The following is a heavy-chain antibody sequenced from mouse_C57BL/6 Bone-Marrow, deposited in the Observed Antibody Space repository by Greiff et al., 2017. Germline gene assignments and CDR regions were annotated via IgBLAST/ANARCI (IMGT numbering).Heavy chain of an antibody. Sequence: EVKLQESGGGLVQPKGSLKLSCAASGFTFNTYAMHWVRQAPGKGLEWVARIRSKSSNYATYYADSVKDRFTISRDDSQSMLYLQMNNLKTEDTAMYYCVRAKETTIVTYFDYWGQGTTLTVSS. J-gene: IGHJ2*01. D-gene: IGHD2-5*01. CDR2: IRSKSSNYAT. CDR3: VRAKETTIVTYFDY. CDR1: GFTFNTYA. V-gene: IGHV10-3*01.